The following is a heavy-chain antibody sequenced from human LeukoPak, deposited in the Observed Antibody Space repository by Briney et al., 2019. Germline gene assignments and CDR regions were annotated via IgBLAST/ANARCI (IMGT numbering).Heavy chain of an antibody. J-gene: IGHJ4*02. CDR2: IYYSGST. V-gene: IGHV4-39*01. CDR1: DGSLISSSYY. D-gene: IGHD3-10*01. Sequence: PSETLSLTCTVSDGSLISSSYYWGWLRHPPGKGLEWIGSIYYSGSTYYNPSLKSRVTISVDTSKNQFSLKLSSVTAADTAVYYCARTRYYYNSRSYGAPYYFDYWGQGTLVTVSS. CDR3: ARTRYYYNSRSYGAPYYFDY.